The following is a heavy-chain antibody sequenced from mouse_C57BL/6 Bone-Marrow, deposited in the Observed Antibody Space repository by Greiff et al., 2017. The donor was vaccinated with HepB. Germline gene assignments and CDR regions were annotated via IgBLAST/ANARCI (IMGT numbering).Heavy chain of an antibody. Sequence: EVQLVESGPGLVKPSQSLSLTCSVTGYSITSGYYWNWLRQFPGNKLEWIGYLSYDGSNNYNPSLKNRISITRDTSKIQFFLKLNSVTTEDTATYYCAREEGLTGTDFDYWGQGTTLTVSS. D-gene: IGHD4-1*01. CDR1: GYSITSGYY. J-gene: IGHJ2*01. CDR2: LSYDGSN. V-gene: IGHV3-6*01. CDR3: AREEGLTGTDFDY.